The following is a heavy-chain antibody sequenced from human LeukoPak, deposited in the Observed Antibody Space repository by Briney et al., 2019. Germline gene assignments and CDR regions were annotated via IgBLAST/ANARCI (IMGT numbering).Heavy chain of an antibody. CDR2: ISSSGSTI. V-gene: IGHV3-48*03. Sequence: PGGSLRLSCAASGFTFSSYEMNWVRQAPGKGLEWVSYISSSGSTIYYADSVKGRFTISRDNAKNSLYLQMNSLRAEDTAVYYCASPYDCVWGSSRFTWGQGTLVTVSS. D-gene: IGHD3-16*02. CDR3: ASPYDCVWGSSRFT. J-gene: IGHJ5*02. CDR1: GFTFSSYE.